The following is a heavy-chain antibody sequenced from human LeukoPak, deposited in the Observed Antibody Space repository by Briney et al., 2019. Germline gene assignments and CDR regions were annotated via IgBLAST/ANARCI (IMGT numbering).Heavy chain of an antibody. CDR2: ISYDGSNK. Sequence: PGGSLRLSCAASGFTFSSYAVHWVRQAPGKGLEWVAVISYDGSNKYYADSVKGRFTISRDNSKNTLYLQMNSLRAEDTAVNYCARGDLYYDILTGYYYWGQGTLVTVSS. D-gene: IGHD3-9*01. CDR3: ARGDLYYDILTGYYY. V-gene: IGHV3-30-3*01. CDR1: GFTFSSYA. J-gene: IGHJ4*02.